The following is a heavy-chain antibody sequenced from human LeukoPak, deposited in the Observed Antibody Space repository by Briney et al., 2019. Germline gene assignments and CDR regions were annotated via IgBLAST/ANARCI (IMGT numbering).Heavy chain of an antibody. CDR2: ISAYNGNT. CDR3: ARDSIVGATRGFDY. CDR1: GGTFSSYA. D-gene: IGHD1-26*01. J-gene: IGHJ4*02. Sequence: ASVKVSCKASGGTFSSYAISWVRQAPGQGLEWMGWISAYNGNTNYAQKLQGRVTMTTDASTSTAYMELRSLRSDDTAVYYCARDSIVGATRGFDYWGQGTLVTVSS. V-gene: IGHV1-18*01.